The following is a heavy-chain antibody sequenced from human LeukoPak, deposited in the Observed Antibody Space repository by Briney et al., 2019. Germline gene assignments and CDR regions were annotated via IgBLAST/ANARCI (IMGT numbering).Heavy chain of an antibody. Sequence: ASVKVSCKASGYTFTGYYMHWVRQAPGQGLEWMGWINPNSGGTNYAQKFQGRVTMTRDTSISTAYMELSRLRSDDTAVYYCARDLVTMVRGVTYYFDYWGQGTLVTVSS. CDR3: ARDLVTMVRGVTYYFDY. D-gene: IGHD3-10*01. J-gene: IGHJ4*02. V-gene: IGHV1-2*02. CDR1: GYTFTGYY. CDR2: INPNSGGT.